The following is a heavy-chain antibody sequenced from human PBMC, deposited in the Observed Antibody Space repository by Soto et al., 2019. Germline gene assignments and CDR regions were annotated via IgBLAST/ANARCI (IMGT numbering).Heavy chain of an antibody. CDR1: GFTVSSNY. CDR3: ARGWGSGLDS. J-gene: IGHJ4*02. D-gene: IGHD3-10*01. Sequence: EVQLVESGGGLIQPGGSLRLSCAASGFTVSSNYMSWVRQAPGKGLEWVSIIYSGGSTYYADSMKGRFTISRDNAKNTLYLQMNSMTADDTAVYYCARGWGSGLDSWGQGTLVTVSS. CDR2: IYSGGST. V-gene: IGHV3-53*01.